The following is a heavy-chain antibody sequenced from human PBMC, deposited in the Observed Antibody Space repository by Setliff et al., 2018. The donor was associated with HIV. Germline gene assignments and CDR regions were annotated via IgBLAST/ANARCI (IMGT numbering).Heavy chain of an antibody. J-gene: IGHJ5*02. V-gene: IGHV4-59*12. CDR1: GGSISHSH. D-gene: IGHD6-13*01. CDR2: VWDNGTT. Sequence: PSETLSLTCTVSGGSISHSHWSWIRQPPGKGLEWIGYVWDNGTTKYNPSLESRVIISIDKSKNKFSLKVSSVTAADTAVYYCARILVAAAGTGFDPWGQGILVTVSS. CDR3: ARILVAAAGTGFDP.